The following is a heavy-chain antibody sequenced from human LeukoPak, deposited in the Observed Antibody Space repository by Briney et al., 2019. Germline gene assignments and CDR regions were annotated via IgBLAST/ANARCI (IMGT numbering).Heavy chain of an antibody. Sequence: NPSETLSLTCTVSGGSISSYYWSWIRQPPGKGLEWIGYIYYSGSTNYNPSLKSRVTISVDTSKNQFSLKLSSVTAADTAVYYCAREGTYSNHDVYWYFDLWGRGTLVTVSS. V-gene: IGHV4-59*12. J-gene: IGHJ2*01. CDR1: GGSISSYY. CDR2: IYYSGST. D-gene: IGHD4-11*01. CDR3: AREGTYSNHDVYWYFDL.